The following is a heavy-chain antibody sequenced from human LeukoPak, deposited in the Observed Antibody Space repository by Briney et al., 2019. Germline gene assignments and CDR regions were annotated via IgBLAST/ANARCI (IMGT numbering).Heavy chain of an antibody. D-gene: IGHD3-22*01. CDR2: IYYSGST. CDR3: ARARHSSGYYCDY. Sequence: SETLSLTCTVSGGSISSYYCSWIRQPPGKGLEWIGYIYYSGSTNYNPSLKSRVTISVDTSKNQFSLKLSSVTAAGAAVYYCARARHSSGYYCDYWGQGTLVTVSS. CDR1: GGSISSYY. V-gene: IGHV4-59*01. J-gene: IGHJ4*02.